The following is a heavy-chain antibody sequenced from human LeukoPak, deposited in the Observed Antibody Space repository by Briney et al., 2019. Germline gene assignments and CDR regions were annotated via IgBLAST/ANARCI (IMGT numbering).Heavy chain of an antibody. CDR1: GFTFSSYA. CDR2: ISYDGSNK. J-gene: IGHJ4*02. D-gene: IGHD4-23*01. CDR3: ARRAGGYSHPYDY. Sequence: GGSLRLSCAASGFTFSSYAMRWVRQAPGKALEWVAVISYDGSNKYYADYVKGRFTISRDNSKNTLYLQMNSLRAEDTAVYYCARRAGGYSHPYDYWGQGTLVTVSS. V-gene: IGHV3-30*14.